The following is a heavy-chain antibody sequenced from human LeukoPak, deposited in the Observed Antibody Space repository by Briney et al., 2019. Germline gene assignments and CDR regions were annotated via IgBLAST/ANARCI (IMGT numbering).Heavy chain of an antibody. J-gene: IGHJ4*02. CDR2: ISSSGSTI. D-gene: IGHD1-1*01. CDR3: ARSGPNDVQIETRTYDY. V-gene: IGHV3-48*03. Sequence: QSGGSLRLSCAASGFTFSSYEMNWVRQAPGKGLEWVSYISSSGSTIYYADSVKGRFTISRDNAKNSLYLQMNSLRAEDTAVYYCARSGPNDVQIETRTYDYWGRGTLVIVSS. CDR1: GFTFSSYE.